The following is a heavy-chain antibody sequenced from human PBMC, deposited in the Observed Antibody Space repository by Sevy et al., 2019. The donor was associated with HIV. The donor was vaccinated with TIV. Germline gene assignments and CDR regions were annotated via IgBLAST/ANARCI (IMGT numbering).Heavy chain of an antibody. Sequence: GGSLRLSCRASGFSFSSYGMHWVRQAPGKGLEWMSYIQYDGSNKDYADSVKGRFTISRDNSKNTLYLQMNSLRVEDTAVFYCVKEGGGQGGDHWGQGTLVTVSS. CDR3: VKEGGGQGGDH. CDR1: GFSFSSYG. V-gene: IGHV3-30*02. CDR2: IQYDGSNK. J-gene: IGHJ4*02. D-gene: IGHD3-10*01.